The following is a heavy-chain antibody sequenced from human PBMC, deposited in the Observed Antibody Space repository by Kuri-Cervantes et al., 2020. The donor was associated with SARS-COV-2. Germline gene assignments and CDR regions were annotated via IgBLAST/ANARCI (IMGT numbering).Heavy chain of an antibody. CDR1: AFTFSSYG. CDR2: ISGSGGST. J-gene: IGHJ4*02. CDR3: ARDQDDFWSGYRLTFDY. D-gene: IGHD3-3*01. Sequence: GESLKISCAASAFTFSSYGMSWVRQAPGKGLEWVSAISGSGGSTYYADSVKGRFTISRDNSKNTLYLQMNSLRAEDTAVYYCARDQDDFWSGYRLTFDYWGQGTLVTVSS. V-gene: IGHV3-23*01.